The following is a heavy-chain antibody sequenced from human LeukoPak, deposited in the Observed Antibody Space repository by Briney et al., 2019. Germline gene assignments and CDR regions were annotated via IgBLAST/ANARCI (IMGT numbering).Heavy chain of an antibody. CDR3: AREWALPGAYYMDV. V-gene: IGHV3-74*01. Sequence: GGSLRLSCAASGFTFSTYWRHWVRQAPGKGLGWVSRISSDGRNTIYADSVKGRFTISRDSANNTLFLQMNSLRGDDTAVYYCAREWALPGAYYMDVWGKGTTVTVSS. D-gene: IGHD7-27*01. CDR2: ISSDGRNT. CDR1: GFTFSTYW. J-gene: IGHJ6*03.